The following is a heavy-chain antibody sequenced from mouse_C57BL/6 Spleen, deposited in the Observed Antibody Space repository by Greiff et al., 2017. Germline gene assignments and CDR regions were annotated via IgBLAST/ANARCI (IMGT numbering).Heavy chain of an antibody. V-gene: IGHV1-64*01. CDR1: GYTFTSYW. J-gene: IGHJ4*01. Sequence: QVQLKQPGAELVKPGASVKLSCKASGYTFTSYWMHWVKQRPGQGLEWIGMIHPNSGRTNYNEKFKSKATLTVDKSSSTAYMQLSSLTSEDSAVYYCAREGLLSKGDYYAMDYWGQGTSVTVSS. CDR3: AREGLLSKGDYYAMDY. D-gene: IGHD3-3*01. CDR2: IHPNSGRT.